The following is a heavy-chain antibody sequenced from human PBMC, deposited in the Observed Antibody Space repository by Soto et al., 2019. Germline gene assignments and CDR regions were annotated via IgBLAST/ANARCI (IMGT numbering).Heavy chain of an antibody. J-gene: IGHJ6*03. D-gene: IGHD6-6*01. CDR3: TRDRGIALRPAPNKGDYYYYYMDV. CDR2: IIPILGIA. CDR1: GATFSSYT. V-gene: IGHV1-69*04. Sequence: GSSAKVSCKASGATFSSYTISWVRQAPGQGLEWKGRIIPILGIAYYAQKFQGRVPITADQSTSPGYMELSCLRSEATDVYYCTRDRGIALRPAPNKGDYYYYYMDVYGKGCTGTVSS.